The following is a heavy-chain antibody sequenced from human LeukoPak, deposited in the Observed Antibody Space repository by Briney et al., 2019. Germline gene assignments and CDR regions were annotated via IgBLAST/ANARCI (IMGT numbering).Heavy chain of an antibody. Sequence: SSVKVSCKASGGTFSSYAISWVRQAPGQGLEWMGGIIPIFGTANYAQKFQGRVTITTDESTSTAYMELSSLRSGDTAVYYCARVSGYSGYDSTPSHWGQGTLVTVSS. D-gene: IGHD5-12*01. CDR1: GGTFSSYA. J-gene: IGHJ4*02. CDR2: IIPIFGTA. V-gene: IGHV1-69*05. CDR3: ARVSGYSGYDSTPSH.